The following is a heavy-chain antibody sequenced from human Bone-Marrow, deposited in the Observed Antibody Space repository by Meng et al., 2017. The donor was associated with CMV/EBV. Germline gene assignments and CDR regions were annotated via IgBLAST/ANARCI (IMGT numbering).Heavy chain of an antibody. D-gene: IGHD3-3*01. CDR2: ISSSSSYI. J-gene: IGHJ4*02. Sequence: GESLKISCAASGFTFSSYSMNWVRQAPGKGLEWVSSISSSSSYIYYADSVKGRFTISRDNSKNTLYLQMNSLRAEDTAVYYCAKDGGPIDYWGQGTLVTISS. CDR1: GFTFSSYS. CDR3: AKDGGPIDY. V-gene: IGHV3-21*04.